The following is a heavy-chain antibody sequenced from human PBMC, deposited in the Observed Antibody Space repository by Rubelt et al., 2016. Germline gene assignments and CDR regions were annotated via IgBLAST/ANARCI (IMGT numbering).Heavy chain of an antibody. J-gene: IGHJ4*02. D-gene: IGHD2/OR15-2a*01. CDR2: IYYSGST. V-gene: IGHV4-4*02. Sequence: QVHLQESGSGLVKPSGTLSLTCGVSGGSISSADWWTWVRQSPGKGLEWIGYIYYSGSTNYSPSLKSRATLSLDRSKSQFSLELTSVTAADTAVYYCGRGDRSVQLLSSHWGQGILVTVSS. CDR1: GGSISSADW. CDR3: GRGDRSVQLLSSH.